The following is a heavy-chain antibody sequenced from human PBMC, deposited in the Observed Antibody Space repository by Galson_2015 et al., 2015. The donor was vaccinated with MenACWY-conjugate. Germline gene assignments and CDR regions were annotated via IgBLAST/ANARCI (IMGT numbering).Heavy chain of an antibody. V-gene: IGHV3-74*03. CDR3: VRGSSGCRGMEI. CDR1: GFTFSNYC. D-gene: IGHD6-19*01. J-gene: IGHJ6*02. Sequence: SLRLSYEASGFTFSNYCTHWGRHAPGQGRECVSRICAGGISIMYGDSVRGRFTISRDDADNTLYLQMDSLRADDMAVYFCVRGSSGCRGMEIWGQGTTVPVYS. CDR2: ICAGGISI.